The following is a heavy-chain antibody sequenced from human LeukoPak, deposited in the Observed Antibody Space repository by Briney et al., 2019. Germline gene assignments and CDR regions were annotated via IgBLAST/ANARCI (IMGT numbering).Heavy chain of an antibody. Sequence: SETLSLTCTVSGAPISSTNFYWGWIRQPPGKGLEWIGNIYYSGTAYYNPSLKSRVAISVDTSKKQFSLKLSSVTAADTAVYYCARLPRYDFWSWGQGTLVTVSS. CDR3: ARLPRYDFWS. D-gene: IGHD3-3*01. CDR2: IYYSGTA. V-gene: IGHV4-39*01. J-gene: IGHJ4*02. CDR1: GAPISSTNFY.